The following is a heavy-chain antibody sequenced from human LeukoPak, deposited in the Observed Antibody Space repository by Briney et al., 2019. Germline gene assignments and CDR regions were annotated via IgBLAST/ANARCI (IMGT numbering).Heavy chain of an antibody. J-gene: IGHJ4*02. Sequence: TGGSLRLSCAASGFTFSSYGMHWVRQAPGKGLEWVAFMRYDGSNKYYADSVKGRFTISRDNSKNTLYLQMNSLRAEDTAVYYCAKQGSSWSLNSFVYWGQGTLVTVSS. CDR1: GFTFSSYG. CDR3: AKQGSSWSLNSFVY. CDR2: MRYDGSNK. D-gene: IGHD6-13*01. V-gene: IGHV3-30*02.